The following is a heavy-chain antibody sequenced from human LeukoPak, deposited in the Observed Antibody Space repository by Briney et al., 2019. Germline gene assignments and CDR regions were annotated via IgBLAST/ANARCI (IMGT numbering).Heavy chain of an antibody. CDR1: GGSISSSNW. CDR2: IYHSGST. CDR3: VRDQGYYGSGSYSYYYGMDV. D-gene: IGHD3-10*01. J-gene: IGHJ6*02. V-gene: IGHV4-4*02. Sequence: SGTLSLTCAVSGGSISSSNWWSWVRQPPGKGLEWIGEIYHSGSTNYNPSLKSRVTISVDKSKNQFSLKLSSVTAADTAVYYCVRDQGYYGSGSYSYYYGMDVWGQGTTVTVSS.